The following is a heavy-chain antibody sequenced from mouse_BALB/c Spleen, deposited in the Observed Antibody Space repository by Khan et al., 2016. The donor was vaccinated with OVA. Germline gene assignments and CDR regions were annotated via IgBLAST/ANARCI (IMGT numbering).Heavy chain of an antibody. D-gene: IGHD2-4*01. J-gene: IGHJ3*01. CDR3: ERKYYYDYDPFPY. CDR2: ISYSGNT. Sequence: EVQLQESGPGLVKPSQSLSLTCTVTGYSITSEFAWNWIRQFPGNKLEWMGYISYSGNTRYNPSLKSLISITRDTSRNQFFLQLNSVTSEDTATYYCERKYYYDYDPFPYWGQGTLVTVSA. V-gene: IGHV3-2*02. CDR1: GYSITSEFA.